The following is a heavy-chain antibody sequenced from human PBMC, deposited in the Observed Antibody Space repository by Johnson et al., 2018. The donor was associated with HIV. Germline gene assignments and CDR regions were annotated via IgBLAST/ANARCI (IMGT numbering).Heavy chain of an antibody. D-gene: IGHD3-22*01. CDR1: GFTFSSYW. CDR3: ARVGYYDSSGYYYLDAFDI. Sequence: VQLVESGGGLVKPGGSLRLSCAASGFTFSSYWMSWVRQATGKGLEWVANIKQDGSEKYYVDSVKGRFTISRDNSKNTLYLQMNSLRAEDTAVYYCARVGYYDSSGYYYLDAFDIWGQGTMVTVSS. J-gene: IGHJ3*02. CDR2: IKQDGSEK. V-gene: IGHV3-7*02.